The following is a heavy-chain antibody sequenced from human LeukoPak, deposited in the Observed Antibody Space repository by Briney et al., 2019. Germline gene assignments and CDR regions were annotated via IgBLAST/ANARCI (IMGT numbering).Heavy chain of an antibody. CDR1: GASISSYY. V-gene: IGHV4-4*07. D-gene: IGHD3-10*01. J-gene: IGHJ4*02. CDR2: LYISGST. Sequence: PSETLSLTCTVSGASISSYYYNWIRQTAGRGLEWIGCLYISGSTDYNPSLKSRVTISVDTSNNQFSLNLNSVTAADTAVYFCARDLSGSLYFDYWGQGVLVTVSS. CDR3: ARDLSGSLYFDY.